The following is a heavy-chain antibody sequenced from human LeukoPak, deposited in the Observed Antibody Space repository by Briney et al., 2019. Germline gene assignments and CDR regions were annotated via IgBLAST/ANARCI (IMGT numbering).Heavy chain of an antibody. V-gene: IGHV4-39*02. Sequence: SETLSLTCTVSGGSISSTPYYWGWIRQPPGKGLGWIGSIYYTGSPYYNPSLTSRVTISLNTSKNQFSLKLSSVTAADTAVYYCARESPSYYYYMDVWGKGTTVTVSS. J-gene: IGHJ6*03. CDR3: ARESPSYYYYMDV. CDR2: IYYTGSP. CDR1: GGSISSTPYY.